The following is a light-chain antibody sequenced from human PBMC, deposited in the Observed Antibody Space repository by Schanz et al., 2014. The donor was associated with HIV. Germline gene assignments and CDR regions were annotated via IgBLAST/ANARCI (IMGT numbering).Light chain of an antibody. CDR2: DVS. CDR3: SSYTSSSTWV. CDR1: SSDVGGYNY. Sequence: QSVLTQPRSVSGSPGQSVTISCTGTSSDVGGYNYVSWYQQHPGKAPKLMIYDVSDRPSGVSNRFSGSKSGNTASLTISGXQGEDEADYYCSSYTSSSTWVFAGGTKLTVL. J-gene: IGLJ3*02. V-gene: IGLV2-14*03.